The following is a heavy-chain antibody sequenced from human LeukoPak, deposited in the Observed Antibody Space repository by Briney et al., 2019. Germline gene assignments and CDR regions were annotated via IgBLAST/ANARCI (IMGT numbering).Heavy chain of an antibody. CDR3: ARQAVAGREDAFDI. J-gene: IGHJ3*02. CDR2: IGVPGDT. D-gene: IGHD6-19*01. CDR1: GFTFSRYD. Sequence: GGSLRLSCAASGFTFSRYDMHWVRQATGEGLEWVSAIGVPGDTYYAGSVKGRFTISRENAKNSLFLQMNSLRAGDTAVYYCARQAVAGREDAFDIWGQGTMVTVSS. V-gene: IGHV3-13*01.